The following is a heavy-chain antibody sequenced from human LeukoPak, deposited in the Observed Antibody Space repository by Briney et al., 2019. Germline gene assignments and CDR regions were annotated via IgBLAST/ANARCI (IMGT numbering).Heavy chain of an antibody. CDR2: IYHSGST. CDR3: ARAWGGYSYGYGTDYYYYYMDV. CDR1: GYSISSGYY. J-gene: IGHJ6*03. Sequence: SETLSLTCTVSGYSISSGYYWGWIRQPPGKGLEWIGSIYHSGSTYYNPSLKSRVAISVDTSKNQFSLKLSSVTAADTAVYYCARAWGGYSYGYGTDYYYYYMDVWGKGTTVTISS. V-gene: IGHV4-38-2*02. D-gene: IGHD5-18*01.